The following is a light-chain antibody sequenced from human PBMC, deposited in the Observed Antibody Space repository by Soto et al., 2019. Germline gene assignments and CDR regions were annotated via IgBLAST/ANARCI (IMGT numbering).Light chain of an antibody. Sequence: DIQMTQSPSSLSASVGDRVTITCRASQGIRDALGWYQQKPGKVPKRLIYSAPSLQSGVPSRFSGSGSETEFTLTISSLQPEDFATYYCLQHSDYPFTFGQGTRLEI. CDR2: SAP. V-gene: IGKV1-17*01. J-gene: IGKJ2*01. CDR1: QGIRDA. CDR3: LQHSDYPFT.